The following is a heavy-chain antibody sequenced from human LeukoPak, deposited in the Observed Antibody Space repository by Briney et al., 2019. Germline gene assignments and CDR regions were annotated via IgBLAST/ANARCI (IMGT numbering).Heavy chain of an antibody. Sequence: GGSLRLSCVASGLTVSNHWMSWVRQAPGKGLEWVANIREERGQEYYVDSVKGRFIISENSAKNSLYLQMNTLRVEDTAMYYCASLDTAKQPLANHWGQGTLVTVSS. CDR1: GLTVSNHW. D-gene: IGHD5-18*01. V-gene: IGHV3-7*03. CDR3: ASLDTAKQPLANH. J-gene: IGHJ5*02. CDR2: IREERGQE.